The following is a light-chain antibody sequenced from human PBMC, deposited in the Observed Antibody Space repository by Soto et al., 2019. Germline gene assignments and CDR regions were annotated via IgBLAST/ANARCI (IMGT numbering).Light chain of an antibody. CDR3: QQRSNWPLT. J-gene: IGKJ4*01. Sequence: EIVLTQSPATLSLSPGERATLSCRASQSVSSYLAWYQQKPGQAPRLLIYDASNRATGIPARISGSGSGTDFTLTITSLEPEDFAVYYCQQRSNWPLTFGGGTKVEIK. V-gene: IGKV3-11*01. CDR2: DAS. CDR1: QSVSSY.